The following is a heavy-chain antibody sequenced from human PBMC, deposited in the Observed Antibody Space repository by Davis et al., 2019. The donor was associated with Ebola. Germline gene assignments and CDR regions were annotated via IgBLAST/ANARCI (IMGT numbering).Heavy chain of an antibody. CDR1: GFSFSNVD. Sequence: PGGSLRLSCEASGFSFSNVDMNWVRQAPGKGLEWVSNINGGGSSTSYADSVKGRFSLSRDNSKNTLYLEMNSLRGEDTADYYCATDPCTNSGCRTEDYYYYMDVWGSGTTVTVSS. CDR3: ATDPCTNSGCRTEDYYYYMDV. V-gene: IGHV3-23*01. CDR2: INGGGSST. D-gene: IGHD2-8*01. J-gene: IGHJ6*03.